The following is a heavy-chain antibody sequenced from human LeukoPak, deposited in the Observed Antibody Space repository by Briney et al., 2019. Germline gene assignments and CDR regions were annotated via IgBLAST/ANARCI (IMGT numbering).Heavy chain of an antibody. D-gene: IGHD2-15*01. Sequence: GASVKVSCKASGYTFTGYYMHWVRQAPGQGLEWMGRINPNSGGTNYAQKFQGRVTMTRDTSISTAYMELSRLRSDDTAVYYCAAPGYCSGGSCYPNWFDPWGQGTLVTDSS. V-gene: IGHV1-2*06. J-gene: IGHJ5*02. CDR2: INPNSGGT. CDR3: AAPGYCSGGSCYPNWFDP. CDR1: GYTFTGYY.